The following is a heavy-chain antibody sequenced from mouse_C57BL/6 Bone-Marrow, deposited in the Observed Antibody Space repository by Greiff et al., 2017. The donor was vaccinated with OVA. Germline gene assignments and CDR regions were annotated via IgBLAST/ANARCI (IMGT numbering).Heavy chain of an antibody. CDR2: IDPENGDT. Sequence: EVQLKESGAELVRPGASVKLSCTASGFNIQDDYMHWVKQRPEQGLEWIGWIDPENGDTEYASKFQGKATITADTSSNTAYLQLSSLTSEDTAVYYCTTWGYYGSSSWFAYWGQGTLVTVSA. CDR3: TTWGYYGSSSWFAY. CDR1: GFNIQDDY. J-gene: IGHJ3*01. D-gene: IGHD1-1*01. V-gene: IGHV14-4*01.